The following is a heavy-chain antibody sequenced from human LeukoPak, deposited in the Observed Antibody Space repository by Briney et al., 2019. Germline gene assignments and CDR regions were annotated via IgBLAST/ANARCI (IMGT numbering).Heavy chain of an antibody. CDR2: ISSSSSYI. D-gene: IGHD5-12*01. CDR1: GFTFGSYS. Sequence: GGSLRLSCAASGFTFGSYSMNWVRQAPGKGLEWVSSISSSSSYIYYADSVKGRFTISRDNAKNSLYLQMNSLRAEDTAVYYCARDTRLRSGYEDDDYWGQGTLVTVSS. J-gene: IGHJ4*02. CDR3: ARDTRLRSGYEDDDY. V-gene: IGHV3-21*01.